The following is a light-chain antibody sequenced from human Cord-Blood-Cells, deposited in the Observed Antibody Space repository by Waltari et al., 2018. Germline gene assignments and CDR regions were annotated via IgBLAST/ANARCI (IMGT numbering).Light chain of an antibody. CDR2: EGS. J-gene: IGLJ3*02. CDR1: SSDVGSYTL. CDR3: CSYAGSSNWV. V-gene: IGLV2-23*01. Sequence: QSALTQPASVSGSPGQSITISCTGTSSDVGSYTLVSWYQPHPGKAPKLMIYEGSKRPSGVSNRFSGSESGNTASLTISGLQAEDEADYYCCSYAGSSNWVFGGGTKLTVL.